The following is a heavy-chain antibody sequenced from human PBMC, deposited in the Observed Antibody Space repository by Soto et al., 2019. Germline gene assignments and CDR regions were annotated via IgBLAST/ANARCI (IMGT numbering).Heavy chain of an antibody. CDR1: GYTFTSYY. J-gene: IGHJ4*02. D-gene: IGHD3-22*01. CDR2: INPSGGST. Sequence: GASVKVSCKASGYTFTSYYMHWVRQAPGQGLEWMGIINPSGGSTSYAQKFQGRVTMTRDTSTSTAYMELSSLRSEDTAVYYCARDEVADYYDSSGYYTPPGYWGQGTLVTVSS. V-gene: IGHV1-46*01. CDR3: ARDEVADYYDSSGYYTPPGY.